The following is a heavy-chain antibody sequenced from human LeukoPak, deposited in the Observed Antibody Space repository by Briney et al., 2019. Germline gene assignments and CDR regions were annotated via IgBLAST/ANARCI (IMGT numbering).Heavy chain of an antibody. Sequence: GGSLRLSCAASGFTFSSYSMNWVRQAPGKGLEWVSSISSSSSYIYYADSVKGRFTVSRDNAKNSLYLQMSSLRAEDTAVYYCARESGYINWFDPWGQGTLVTVSS. J-gene: IGHJ5*02. V-gene: IGHV3-21*01. CDR3: ARESGYINWFDP. CDR1: GFTFSSYS. CDR2: ISSSSSYI. D-gene: IGHD6-25*01.